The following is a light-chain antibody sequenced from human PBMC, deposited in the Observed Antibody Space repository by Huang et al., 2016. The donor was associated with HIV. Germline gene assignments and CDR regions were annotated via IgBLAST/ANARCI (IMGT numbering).Light chain of an antibody. CDR3: QGYNSAPRT. Sequence: DFQMTQSPSSLSASVGDRVTITCRASQGISNYLAWYQQKPGKVPQLLIYGASTLQSGVPSRFSGSGSGTDFTLTISSLRPEDVATYYCQGYNSAPRTFGQGTKVEIK. V-gene: IGKV1-27*01. CDR1: QGISNY. CDR2: GAS. J-gene: IGKJ1*01.